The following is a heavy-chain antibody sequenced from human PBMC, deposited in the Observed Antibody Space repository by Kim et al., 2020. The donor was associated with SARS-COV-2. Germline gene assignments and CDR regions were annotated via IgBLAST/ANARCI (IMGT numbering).Heavy chain of an antibody. Sequence: ADGVKGRFTISIDNSKNTLYLQMNTLRAEDTALYYCAKARAVVYFADALDSWGQGTMVTVSS. V-gene: IGHV3-23*01. D-gene: IGHD2-8*02. J-gene: IGHJ3*02. CDR3: AKARAVVYFADALDS.